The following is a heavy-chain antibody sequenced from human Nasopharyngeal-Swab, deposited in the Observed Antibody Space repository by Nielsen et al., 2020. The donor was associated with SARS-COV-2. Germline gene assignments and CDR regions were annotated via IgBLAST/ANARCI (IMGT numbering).Heavy chain of an antibody. CDR1: GFTFSSYG. J-gene: IGHJ4*02. CDR2: IWYDGSNK. V-gene: IGHV3-33*06. D-gene: IGHD2/OR15-2a*01. Sequence: GESLKISCAASGFTFSSYGMHWVRQAPGKGLEWVAVIWYDGSNKYYADSVKGRFTISRDNSKNTLSLQMNGLGAEDTAVYYCAKDLRGPYFFWGQGTLVTVSS. CDR3: AKDLRGPYFF.